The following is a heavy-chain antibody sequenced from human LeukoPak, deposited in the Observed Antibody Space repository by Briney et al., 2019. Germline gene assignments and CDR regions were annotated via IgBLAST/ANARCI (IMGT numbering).Heavy chain of an antibody. Sequence: PGGSLRLSCAASGFIFTNYFMSWVRQAPGKGLEWVASIKHDGSEKYYVDSVRGRFTISRDNTMNSLYLQMSSLRAEDTAVYYCAKKGATTGDFDYWGQGTLVTVSS. J-gene: IGHJ4*02. V-gene: IGHV3-7*01. CDR1: GFIFTNYF. D-gene: IGHD1-26*01. CDR3: AKKGATTGDFDY. CDR2: IKHDGSEK.